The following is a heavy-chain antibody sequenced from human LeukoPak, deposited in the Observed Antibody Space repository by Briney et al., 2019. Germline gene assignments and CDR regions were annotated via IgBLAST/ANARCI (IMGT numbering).Heavy chain of an antibody. D-gene: IGHD6-13*01. CDR3: ARVRSSWYQFDY. J-gene: IGHJ4*02. CDR2: IYHSGST. CDR1: GYSISSGHY. V-gene: IGHV4-38-2*01. Sequence: RASETLSLTCAVSGYSISSGHYWGWIRQPPGKGLEWIGNIYHSGSTYYNPSLKSRVTISIDTSKNQFFLKLSSVTAADTAVYYCARVRSSWYQFDYWGQGTLVTVSS.